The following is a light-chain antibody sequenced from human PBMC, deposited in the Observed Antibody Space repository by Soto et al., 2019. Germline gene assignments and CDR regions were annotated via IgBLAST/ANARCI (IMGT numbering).Light chain of an antibody. CDR3: QQHAGSPFS. V-gene: IGKV3-20*01. CDR1: QSVNRW. Sequence: TQSPSTLSASVGDRVTITCRASQSVNRWLAWYQQKPGQAPRLLIYGASSRATGIPDRFSGSGSGTDFTLTISRLEPEDFAVYYCQQHAGSPFSFGPGTKVDIK. J-gene: IGKJ3*01. CDR2: GAS.